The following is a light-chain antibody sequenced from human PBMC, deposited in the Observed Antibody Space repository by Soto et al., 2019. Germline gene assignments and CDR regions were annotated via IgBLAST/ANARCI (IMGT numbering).Light chain of an antibody. J-gene: IGLJ1*01. CDR3: SLYTSFRAYV. CDR1: SSDVGGYNY. V-gene: IGLV2-14*01. CDR2: EVS. Sequence: QSALTQPASVSGSPGQSITISCTGTSSDVGGYNYVSWYQQQSVKAPKLMIHEVSNRPSGVSNRFSGSKSGNTASLTTSGHQAEDEADYYCSLYTSFRAYVFVIGTKVTVL.